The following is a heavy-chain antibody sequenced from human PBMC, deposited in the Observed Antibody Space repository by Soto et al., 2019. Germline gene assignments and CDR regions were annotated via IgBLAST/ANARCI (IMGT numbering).Heavy chain of an antibody. D-gene: IGHD1-1*01. CDR3: AKEGPITNWEFAY. CDR1: GFTFSNYG. Sequence: QVQLVESGGGVVQPGRSLRLSCAASGFTFSNYGMHWVRQAPGKGLEWVIVISYDGNVAYYADSVKGRLTISRDNSKNTLYLQMSSLRTDDTAMWNCAKEGPITNWEFAYWGQGTVATVSS. CDR2: ISYDGNVA. V-gene: IGHV3-30*18. J-gene: IGHJ4*02.